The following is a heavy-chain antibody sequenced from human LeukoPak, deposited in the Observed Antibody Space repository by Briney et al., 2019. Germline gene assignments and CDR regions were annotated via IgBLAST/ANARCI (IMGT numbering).Heavy chain of an antibody. Sequence: GESLKISCKGSGYSFASYWIGWVRQMPGKGLEWMGIIYPGDSDTRYSPSFQGQVTISAVKSISTAYLHWNCLKASDTAMYYCARQIDGGDPEDAFDIWGQGTMVTVSS. CDR3: ARQIDGGDPEDAFDI. CDR2: IYPGDSDT. J-gene: IGHJ3*02. CDR1: GYSFASYW. V-gene: IGHV5-51*01. D-gene: IGHD2-21*02.